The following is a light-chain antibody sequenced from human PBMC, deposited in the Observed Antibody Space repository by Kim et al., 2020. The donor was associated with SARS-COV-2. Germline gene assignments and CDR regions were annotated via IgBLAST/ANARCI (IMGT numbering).Light chain of an antibody. CDR2: EDS. Sequence: NFMLTQPHSVSESPGKTVNISCTRSSGSVASNYVHWYQQRPGSAPTTIIYEDSRRPSGVPDRFSGSIDPSSNSASLTISGLTAEDEADYYCQSYDNNNPFIFGAGTKVTVL. CDR1: SGSVASNY. V-gene: IGLV6-57*03. J-gene: IGLJ1*01. CDR3: QSYDNNNPFI.